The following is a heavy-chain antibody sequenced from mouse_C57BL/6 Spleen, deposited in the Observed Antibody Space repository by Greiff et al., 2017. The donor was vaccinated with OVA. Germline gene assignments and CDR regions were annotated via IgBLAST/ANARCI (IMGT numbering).Heavy chain of an antibody. CDR3: ARSEAQATLFAY. D-gene: IGHD3-2*02. Sequence: EVHLVESGPELVKPGASVKIPCKASGYTFTDYNMDWVKQSHGKSLEWIGDINPNNGGTIYNQKFKGKATLTVDKSSSTAYMELRSLTSEDNSVFYCARSEAQATLFAYWGQGTLVTVSA. J-gene: IGHJ3*01. CDR2: INPNNGGT. V-gene: IGHV1-18*01. CDR1: GYTFTDYN.